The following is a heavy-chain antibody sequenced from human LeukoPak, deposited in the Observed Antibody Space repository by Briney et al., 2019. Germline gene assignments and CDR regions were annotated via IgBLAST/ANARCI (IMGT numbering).Heavy chain of an antibody. V-gene: IGHV4-4*07. J-gene: IGHJ6*04. Sequence: PSETLSLTCTVSGGSISSYYWSWIRQPAGKGLEWIGRIYTSGSTNYNPSLKSRVTMSVDTSKNQFSLKLSSVTAADTAVYYCARDDFWSGYWPKPLDVRGKGTTVTVSS. CDR2: IYTSGST. CDR1: GGSISSYY. D-gene: IGHD3-3*01. CDR3: ARDDFWSGYWPKPLDV.